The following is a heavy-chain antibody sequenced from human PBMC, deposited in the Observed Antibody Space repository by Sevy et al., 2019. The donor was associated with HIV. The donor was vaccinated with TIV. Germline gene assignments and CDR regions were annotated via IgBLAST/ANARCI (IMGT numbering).Heavy chain of an antibody. V-gene: IGHV3-73*01. CDR3: TRRREGGGTGVDY. Sequence: GGSLRLSCAASGFTFSGSAMHWVRQASGKGLEWVGRIRSKANSYATAYTASVKGRITITRDDSKNTTYLQMNSLKTEDKAVYYCTRRREGGGTGVDYWGQGTLVTVSS. CDR1: GFTFSGSA. D-gene: IGHD3-10*01. CDR2: IRSKANSYAT. J-gene: IGHJ4*02.